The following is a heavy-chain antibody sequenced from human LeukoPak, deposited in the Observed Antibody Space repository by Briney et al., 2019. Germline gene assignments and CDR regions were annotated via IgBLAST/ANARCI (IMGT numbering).Heavy chain of an antibody. D-gene: IGHD6-19*01. CDR2: ISYDGSNK. CDR1: GFTFSSYA. CDR3: ARDQHSSGWHRHEIDY. J-gene: IGHJ4*02. Sequence: GGSLRLSRAASGFTFSSYAMHWVRQAPGKGLEWVAVISYDGSNKYCADSVKGRFTISRDNSKNTLYLQMNSLRAEDTAVYYCARDQHSSGWHRHEIDYWGQGTLVTVSS. V-gene: IGHV3-30-3*01.